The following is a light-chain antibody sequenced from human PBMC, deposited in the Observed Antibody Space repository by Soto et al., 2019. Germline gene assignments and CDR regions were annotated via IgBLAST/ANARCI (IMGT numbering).Light chain of an antibody. J-gene: IGLJ3*02. CDR1: SGHSDYA. CDR2: LNSDGSH. CDR3: QTWATGVRV. Sequence: QSVLTQSPSVSASLGASVKLTCTLSSGHSDYAIAWHQQQPEKGPRYLMKLNSDGSHNKGDGIPDRFSGSSSGAERYLTISSLQSEDEADYYCQTWATGVRVFGGGTQLTVL. V-gene: IGLV4-69*01.